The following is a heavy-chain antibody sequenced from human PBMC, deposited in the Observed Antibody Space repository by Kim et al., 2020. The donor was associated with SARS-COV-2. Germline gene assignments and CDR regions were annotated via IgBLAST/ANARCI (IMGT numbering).Heavy chain of an antibody. CDR1: GGSISSSSYY. D-gene: IGHD3-22*01. CDR2: IYYSGST. CDR3: ARDLDSSGYYIDY. J-gene: IGHJ4*02. Sequence: SETLSLTCTVSGGSISSSSYYWGWIRQPPGKGLEWIGSIYYSGSTYYNPSLKSRVTISVDTSKNQFSLKLSSVTAADTAVYYCARDLDSSGYYIDYWGQGTLVTVSS. V-gene: IGHV4-39*07.